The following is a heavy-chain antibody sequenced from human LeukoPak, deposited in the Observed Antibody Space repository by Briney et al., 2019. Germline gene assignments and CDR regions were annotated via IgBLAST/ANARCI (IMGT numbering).Heavy chain of an antibody. J-gene: IGHJ4*02. CDR3: ARRPVYCSSTSCAPRAFDY. D-gene: IGHD2-2*01. V-gene: IGHV4-34*01. CDR1: GWSFSGYY. Sequence: PSETLSLTCAVYGWSFSGYYWSWIRQPPGKGLEWIGEINHSGSTNYNPSIKSRVTISVDTSKNQFSLKLSSVTAADTAVYYCARRPVYCSSTSCAPRAFDYWGQGTLVTVSS. CDR2: INHSGST.